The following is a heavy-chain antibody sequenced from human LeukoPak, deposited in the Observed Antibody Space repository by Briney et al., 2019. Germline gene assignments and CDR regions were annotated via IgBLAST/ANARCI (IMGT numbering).Heavy chain of an antibody. CDR3: ARGPSTYGSGSRLAFDI. CDR1: GYSISSGYY. J-gene: IGHJ3*02. CDR2: IYHSGST. D-gene: IGHD3-10*01. V-gene: IGHV4-38-2*02. Sequence: SETLSLTCTVSGYSISSGYYWGWIRQPPGKGLEWIGSIYHSGSTYYNPSLKSRVTISVDTSKNQFSLKLSSVTAADTAVYYCARGPSTYGSGSRLAFDIWGQGTMVTVSS.